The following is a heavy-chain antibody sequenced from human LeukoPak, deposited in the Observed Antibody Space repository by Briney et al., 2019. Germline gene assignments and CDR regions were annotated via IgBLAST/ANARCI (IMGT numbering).Heavy chain of an antibody. V-gene: IGHV4-4*07. CDR2: VYSGGST. CDR3: ARGSPSTSAVPAS. D-gene: IGHD2-2*01. Sequence: PSETLSLTCTVSGGSISGYYWSWIRRPAGKGLEWIGRVYSGGSTNYNPSFESRVTMSVDTSKNQISLRLSSVTAADTAVYYCARGSPSTSAVPASWGQGTLVTVSS. CDR1: GGSISGYY. J-gene: IGHJ5*02.